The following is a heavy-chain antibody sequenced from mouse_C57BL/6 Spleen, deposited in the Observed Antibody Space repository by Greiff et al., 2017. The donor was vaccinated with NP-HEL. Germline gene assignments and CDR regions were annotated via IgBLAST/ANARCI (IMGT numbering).Heavy chain of an antibody. CDR1: GYTFTDYY. V-gene: IGHV1-26*01. J-gene: IGHJ4*01. Sequence: EVQLQQSGPELVKPGASVKIPCKASGYTFTDYYMNWVKQSHGKSLEWIGDINPNNGGTSYNQKFKGKATLTVDKSSSTAYMELRSLTSEDSAVYYCARSGVGMDYWGQGTSVTVSS. D-gene: IGHD3-1*01. CDR2: INPNNGGT. CDR3: ARSGVGMDY.